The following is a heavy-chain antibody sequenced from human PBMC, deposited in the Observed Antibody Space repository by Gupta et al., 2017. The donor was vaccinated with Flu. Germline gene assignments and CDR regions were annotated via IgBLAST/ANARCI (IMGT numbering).Heavy chain of an antibody. CDR1: GFSFSDYY. CDR2: ISDGGKTT. V-gene: IGHV3-11*01. Sequence: QVQLVESGGDLVKPGGSLRLSCAGSGFSFSDYYMTWVRQAPGKGLEWISSISDGGKTTNYAESVKGRFTISRDNTNKSLHLEMTNLKVEDTAVYYCAKAGGPFVFQYYLNLWGQGTLVTVSS. J-gene: IGHJ5*02. CDR3: AKAGGPFVFQYYLNL. D-gene: IGHD2/OR15-2a*01.